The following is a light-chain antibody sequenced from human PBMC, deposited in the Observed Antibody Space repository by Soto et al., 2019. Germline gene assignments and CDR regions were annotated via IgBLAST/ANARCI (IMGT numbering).Light chain of an antibody. J-gene: IGLJ3*02. CDR1: NIGSRS. V-gene: IGLV3-21*02. CDR3: QVWISDHLV. CDR2: DDR. Sequence: SYELTQPPSVSVAPGQTARITCGGDNIGSRSVHWYQQKPGQAPVLVVYDDRDRPSGITDRFSGSNSGNTATLTISRVEAGDEADFYCQVWISDHLVFGGGTKLTVL.